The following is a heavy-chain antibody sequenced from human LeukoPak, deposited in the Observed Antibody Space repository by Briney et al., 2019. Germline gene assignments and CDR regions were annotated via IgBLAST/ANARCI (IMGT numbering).Heavy chain of an antibody. CDR1: GGSISSYY. CDR3: ARGVYCSGGSCWFDP. D-gene: IGHD2-15*01. Sequence: NTSETLSLTCTVSGGSISSYYWSWIRQPPGKGLERIGYIHNSGSTNYNPSLKSRVTISVDTSKNQFSLKLSSVTAADTAVYYCARGVYCSGGSCWFDPWGQGTLVTVSS. CDR2: IHNSGST. V-gene: IGHV4-59*01. J-gene: IGHJ5*02.